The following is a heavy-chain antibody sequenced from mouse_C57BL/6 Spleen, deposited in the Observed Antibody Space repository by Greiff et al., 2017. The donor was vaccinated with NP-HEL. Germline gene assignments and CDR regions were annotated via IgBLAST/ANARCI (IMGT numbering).Heavy chain of an antibody. CDR3: ARKDYGSSYAMDY. CDR2: IWSGGST. V-gene: IGHV2-2*01. CDR1: GFSLTSYG. J-gene: IGHJ4*01. Sequence: QVQLQQSGPGLVQPSQSLSITCTVSGFSLTSYGVHWVRQSPGKGLEWLGVIWSGGSTDYNAAFISRLSISKDNSKSQVFFKMNRRQADDTAIYYCARKDYGSSYAMDYWGQGTAVTVSS. D-gene: IGHD1-1*01.